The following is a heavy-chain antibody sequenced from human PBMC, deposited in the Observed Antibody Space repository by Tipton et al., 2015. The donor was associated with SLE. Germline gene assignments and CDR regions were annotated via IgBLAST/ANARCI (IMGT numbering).Heavy chain of an antibody. CDR2: SRYSGST. CDR1: GGSISRYY. V-gene: IGHV4-59*01. J-gene: IGHJ6*03. Sequence: TLSLTCTVSGGSISRYYWSWIRQAPGKGLEWIGYSRYSGSTSYNSSLKSRVIISIDTSKNQVSLKLSSVTAADTAVYYCARVPGTLKKTYFYYYYMDVWGKGATVTVSS. D-gene: IGHD1-26*01. CDR3: ARVPGTLKKTYFYYYYMDV.